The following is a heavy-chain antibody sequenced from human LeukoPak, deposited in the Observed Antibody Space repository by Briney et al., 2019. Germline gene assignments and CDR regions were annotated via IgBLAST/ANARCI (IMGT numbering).Heavy chain of an antibody. V-gene: IGHV3-7*01. CDR3: ARDSGGSSAFGQFDP. J-gene: IGHJ5*02. D-gene: IGHD2-2*01. CDR2: IKQDGSEK. Sequence: GGSLRLSCAASGFTFSSYWMSWVRQAPGKGLEWVANIKQDGSEKYYVDSVKGRFTISRDNAKNSLYLQMNSLRAEDTAVYYCARDSGGSSAFGQFDPWGQGTLVTASS. CDR1: GFTFSSYW.